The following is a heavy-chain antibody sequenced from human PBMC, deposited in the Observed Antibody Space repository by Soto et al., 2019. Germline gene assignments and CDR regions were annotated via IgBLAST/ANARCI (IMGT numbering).Heavy chain of an antibody. CDR3: AKAAQGYDILTGYYPDRYYFDY. D-gene: IGHD3-9*01. CDR2: LSGSGGST. J-gene: IGHJ4*02. Sequence: GGSLRLSCAASGFTFSNYAMSWVRQAPGKGLEWVSTLSGSGGSTYYADSVKGRFTISRDNSKNTLYLQMNTLRAEDTAVYYCAKAAQGYDILTGYYPDRYYFDYWGQGTLVTVSS. CDR1: GFTFSNYA. V-gene: IGHV3-23*01.